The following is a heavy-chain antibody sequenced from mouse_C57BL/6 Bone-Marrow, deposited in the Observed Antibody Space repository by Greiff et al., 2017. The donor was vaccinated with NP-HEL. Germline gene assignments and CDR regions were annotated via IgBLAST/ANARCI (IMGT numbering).Heavy chain of an antibody. CDR3: ARADYYGYWYFDV. Sequence: EVKLMESGGGLVQPGESLKLSCESNEYEFPSHDMSWVRKTPEKRLELVAAINSDGGSTYYPDTMERRFIISRDNTKKTLYLQMSSLRSEDTALYYCARADYYGYWYFDVWGTGTTVTVSS. D-gene: IGHD1-1*01. V-gene: IGHV5-2*01. CDR1: EYEFPSHD. CDR2: INSDGGST. J-gene: IGHJ1*03.